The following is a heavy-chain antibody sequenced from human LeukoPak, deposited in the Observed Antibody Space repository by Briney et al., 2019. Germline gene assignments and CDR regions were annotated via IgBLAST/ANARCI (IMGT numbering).Heavy chain of an antibody. CDR1: GGTFSSYA. J-gene: IGHJ5*02. Sequence: SVKVSCKASGGTFSSYAISWVRQAPGQGLEWMGGIIPIFGTANYAQKFQGRVTITADESTSTAYIELSSLRSEDTAVYYCARGTALVEMATISWGQGTLVTVSS. D-gene: IGHD5-24*01. CDR2: IIPIFGTA. CDR3: ARGTALVEMATIS. V-gene: IGHV1-69*01.